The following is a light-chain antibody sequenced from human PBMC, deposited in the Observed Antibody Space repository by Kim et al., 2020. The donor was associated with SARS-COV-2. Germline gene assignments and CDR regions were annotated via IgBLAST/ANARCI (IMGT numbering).Light chain of an antibody. CDR2: QDS. Sequence: PGQTASITCSGDKLGDKYACWYQQRPGQSPVLVIEQDSKRPSGIPERFSGSNSGNTATLTISGTQGMDEADYYCQAWDSSTAAWVFGGGTQLTVL. CDR3: QAWDSSTAAWV. CDR1: KLGDKY. V-gene: IGLV3-1*01. J-gene: IGLJ3*02.